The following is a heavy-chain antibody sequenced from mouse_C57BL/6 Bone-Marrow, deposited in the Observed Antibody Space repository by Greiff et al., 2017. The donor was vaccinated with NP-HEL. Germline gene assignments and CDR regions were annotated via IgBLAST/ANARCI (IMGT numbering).Heavy chain of an antibody. V-gene: IGHV5-4*01. J-gene: IGHJ1*03. Sequence: EVQVVESGGGLVKPGGSLKLSCAASGFTFSSYAMSWVRQTPEKRLEWVAAISDGGSYTYYPSNVKGRFNLSRDTAKNNLYLQMSHLKYEDTAMYYCASSYYGSSYWYFDVWGTGTTVTVSS. CDR2: ISDGGSYT. CDR3: ASSYYGSSYWYFDV. D-gene: IGHD1-1*01. CDR1: GFTFSSYA.